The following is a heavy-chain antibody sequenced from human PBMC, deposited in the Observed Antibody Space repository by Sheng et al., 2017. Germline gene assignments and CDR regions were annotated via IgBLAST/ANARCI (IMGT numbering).Heavy chain of an antibody. Sequence: TWVRQAPGQGLEWIAYIDSRDTRIYYADSVQGRFTVSRDNSKNTLSLQMNSLRPEDTAVYYCATVIWSTSGRHFDSWGQGTLVTVSS. J-gene: IGHJ4*02. CDR2: IDSRDTRI. CDR3: ATVIWSTSGRHFDS. D-gene: IGHD6-19*01. V-gene: IGHV3-48*01.